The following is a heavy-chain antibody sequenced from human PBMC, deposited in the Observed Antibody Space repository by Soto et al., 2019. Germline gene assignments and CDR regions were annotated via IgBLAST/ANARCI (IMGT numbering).Heavy chain of an antibody. CDR2: IYYSGST. CDR3: ARATVVTWRWFDP. CDR1: GGSISSGDYY. Sequence: QVQLQESGPGLVKPSQTLSLTCTVSGGSISSGDYYWTWIRQPPGKGLECIGYIYYSGSTYYNPSLKSRVTISFVPSKNPFALHLTSVPAAATAVYHCARATVVTWRWFDPWGQGTLVTVSS. J-gene: IGHJ5*02. V-gene: IGHV4-30-4*08. D-gene: IGHD4-17*01.